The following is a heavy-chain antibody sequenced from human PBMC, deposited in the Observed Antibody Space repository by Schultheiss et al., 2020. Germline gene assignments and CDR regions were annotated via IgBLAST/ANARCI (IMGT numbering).Heavy chain of an antibody. Sequence: GGSLRLSCAASGFTFSSYGMHWVRQAPGKGLEWVSAISGSGGSTYYADSVKGRFTISRDNSKNTLYLQMNSLRAEDTAVYYCAKGRYCSSTSCYGGWFDPWGQGTLVTV. CDR2: ISGSGGST. V-gene: IGHV3-23*01. CDR1: GFTFSSYG. D-gene: IGHD2-2*01. CDR3: AKGRYCSSTSCYGGWFDP. J-gene: IGHJ5*02.